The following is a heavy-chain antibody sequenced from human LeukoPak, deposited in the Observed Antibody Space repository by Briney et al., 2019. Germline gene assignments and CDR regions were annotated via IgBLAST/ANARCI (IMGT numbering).Heavy chain of an antibody. J-gene: IGHJ4*02. CDR2: IKQDGSEK. CDR1: GFTFSNYW. CDR3: ARDPEEWLAPIDY. V-gene: IGHV3-7*01. D-gene: IGHD6-19*01. Sequence: GGSLRLSCAASGFTFSNYWMSWVRQAPGKGLEWVANIKQDGSEKHYVDSVKGRFTISRDNAKNSLYLQMNSLRAEDTAVYYCARDPEEWLAPIDYWGQGTLVTVSS.